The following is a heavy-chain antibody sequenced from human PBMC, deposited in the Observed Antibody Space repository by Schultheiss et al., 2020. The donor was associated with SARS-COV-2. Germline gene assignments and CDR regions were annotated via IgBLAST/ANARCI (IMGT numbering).Heavy chain of an antibody. J-gene: IGHJ4*02. CDR2: ISGNAAKT. V-gene: IGHV3-23*01. CDR1: GFTFSNYA. D-gene: IGHD1-26*01. Sequence: GESLKISCAASGFTFSNYAMSWVSQAPGKGLDWVSTISGNAAKTYHADSVKGRFTISRDNAKNTLYLQMDSLRVEDTAVFYCAKDHGRADDYWGQGTLVTVSS. CDR3: AKDHGRADDY.